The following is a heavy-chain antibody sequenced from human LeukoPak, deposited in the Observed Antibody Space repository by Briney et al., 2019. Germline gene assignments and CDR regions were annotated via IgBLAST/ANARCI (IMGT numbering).Heavy chain of an antibody. D-gene: IGHD6-13*01. CDR3: ARGHIDSSSWGARGWFDP. J-gene: IGHJ5*02. V-gene: IGHV4-34*01. CDR2: INHSGST. CDR1: GGSFSGYY. Sequence: PSETLSLTCAVYGGSFSGYYWSWIRQPPGKGLEWIGEINHSGSTNYNPSLKSRVTISVDTSKNQFSLKLSSVTAADTAVYYCARGHIDSSSWGARGWFDPWGQGTLVTVSS.